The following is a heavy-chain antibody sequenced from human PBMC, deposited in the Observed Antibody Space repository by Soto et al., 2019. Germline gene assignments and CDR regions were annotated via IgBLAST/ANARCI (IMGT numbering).Heavy chain of an antibody. Sequence: TLVNPTQTLTLTCTFSGFSLSTSGVHVGWIRQPPGKALEWLALIYWDDDKRYSPSLKNRLTVSKGTSNNQVVLTMTSMDPVDTATYYCAHPGNKASAGFYFDFWGQGTLVTVSS. D-gene: IGHD6-13*01. J-gene: IGHJ4*02. CDR1: GFSLSTSGVH. CDR3: AHPGNKASAGFYFDF. V-gene: IGHV2-5*02. CDR2: IYWDDDK.